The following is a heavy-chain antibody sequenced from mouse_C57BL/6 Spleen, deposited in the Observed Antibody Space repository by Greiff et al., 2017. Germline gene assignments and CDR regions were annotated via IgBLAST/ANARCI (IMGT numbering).Heavy chain of an antibody. Sequence: EVQGVESGGGLVKPGGSLKLSCAASGFTFSDYGMHWVRQAPEKGLEWVAYISSGSSTIYYADTVKGRFTISRDNDKNTLFLQMTSLRSEDTAMYYCAGDYGSSFYAMDYWGQGTSVTVSS. V-gene: IGHV5-17*01. CDR3: AGDYGSSFYAMDY. D-gene: IGHD1-1*01. CDR2: ISSGSSTI. CDR1: GFTFSDYG. J-gene: IGHJ4*01.